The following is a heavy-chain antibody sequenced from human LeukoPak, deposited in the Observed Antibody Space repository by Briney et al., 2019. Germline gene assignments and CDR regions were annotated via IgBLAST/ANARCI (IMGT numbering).Heavy chain of an antibody. Sequence: GGSLRVSCAGSGFNLNDYTMIWVRQAPGKGLEWVSSISKSGSHIYYADSVKGRFTISRDNSKNTLYLQMNSLRAEDTAVYYCARLGYGGSGSYSNYYFDYWGQGTLVTVSS. CDR2: ISKSGSHI. V-gene: IGHV3-21*04. CDR3: ARLGYGGSGSYSNYYFDY. J-gene: IGHJ4*02. D-gene: IGHD1-26*01. CDR1: GFNLNDYT.